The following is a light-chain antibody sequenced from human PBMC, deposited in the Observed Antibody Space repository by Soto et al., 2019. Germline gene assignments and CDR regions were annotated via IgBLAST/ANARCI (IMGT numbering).Light chain of an antibody. CDR3: QQYSDSPLT. J-gene: IGKJ4*01. V-gene: IGKV3-20*01. Sequence: EIVLTQSPGTLSLSPGERATLSCRASQTVRTNYLAWFQHKPGQAPRLLIYGASSRATGIPDRFSGSGSGTDFTLNINSMEREDFAVYFCQQYSDSPLTFGGGTKVEIK. CDR2: GAS. CDR1: QTVRTNY.